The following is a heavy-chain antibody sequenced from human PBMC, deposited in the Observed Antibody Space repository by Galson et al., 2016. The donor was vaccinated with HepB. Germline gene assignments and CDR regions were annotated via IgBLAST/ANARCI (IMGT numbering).Heavy chain of an antibody. CDR3: FRVPRYYADYSSGVGDC. D-gene: IGHD4-17*01. CDR1: GFPFSSYA. CDR2: ISGAGTA. V-gene: IGHV3-23*01. J-gene: IGHJ4*02. Sequence: SLRLSCAASGFPFSSYAMRWVRQAPGKGLAWVSTISGAGTASYAYSVKGRFTISRDNSKNTLDLQMDSLRVEDTALYFCFRVPRYYADYSSGVGDCRGQGTLLTVSS.